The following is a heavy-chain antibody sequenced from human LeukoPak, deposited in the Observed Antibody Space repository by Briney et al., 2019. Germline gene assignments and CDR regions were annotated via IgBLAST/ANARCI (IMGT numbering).Heavy chain of an antibody. CDR3: AREGYSSGWLRRGYAFDI. V-gene: IGHV3-21*01. CDR2: ISSSSSYI. Sequence: GGSLRLSCAASGFTFSSYSMNWVRQAPGKGLEWVSSISSSSSYIYYADSVKGRFTISRDNAKNSLYLQMNSLRADDTAVYYCAREGYSSGWLRRGYAFDIWGQGTMVTVSS. D-gene: IGHD6-19*01. CDR1: GFTFSSYS. J-gene: IGHJ3*02.